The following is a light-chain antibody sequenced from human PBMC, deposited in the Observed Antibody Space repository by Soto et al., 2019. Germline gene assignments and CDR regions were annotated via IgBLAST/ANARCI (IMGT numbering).Light chain of an antibody. CDR2: YAS. CDR1: ESVHRN. V-gene: IGKV3-15*01. Sequence: EMVMTQSPATLSVSPGERVTLSCRASESVHRNLAWYQQKPGQDPSLLIYYASTRATGVPDRFTGSGSGTEFTLTISSLQSEDSGVYHCQHYDNWPPTFGPGTKVEIK. CDR3: QHYDNWPPT. J-gene: IGKJ3*01.